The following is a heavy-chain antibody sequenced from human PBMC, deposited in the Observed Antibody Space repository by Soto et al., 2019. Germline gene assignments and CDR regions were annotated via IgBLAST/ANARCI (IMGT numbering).Heavy chain of an antibody. CDR1: GYSFTSYW. CDR3: ARPDYGGKDGWDYSYYGMDV. D-gene: IGHD4-17*01. V-gene: IGHV5-10-1*01. J-gene: IGHJ6*02. CDR2: IDPSDSYT. Sequence: GESLKISCKGSGYSFTSYWISWVRQMPGKGLEWMGRIDPSDSYTNYSPSFQGHVTISADKSISTAYLQWSSLKASDTAMYYCARPDYGGKDGWDYSYYGMDVWGQGTTVPVSS.